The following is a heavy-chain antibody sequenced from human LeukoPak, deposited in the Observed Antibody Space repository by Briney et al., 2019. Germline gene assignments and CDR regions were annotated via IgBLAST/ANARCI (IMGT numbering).Heavy chain of an antibody. J-gene: IGHJ4*02. CDR2: FHPEDGET. V-gene: IGHV1-24*01. CDR3: ATGLSWRVAANRDY. D-gene: IGHD2-15*01. CDR1: GYTLTELS. Sequence: ASVTVSCKVSGYTLTELSMHWVRQAPGKGLEWMGGFHPEDGETIYAQKFQGRVTMTEDTSTDTAYMELSSLRSEDTAVYYCATGLSWRVAANRDYWGQGTLVTVSS.